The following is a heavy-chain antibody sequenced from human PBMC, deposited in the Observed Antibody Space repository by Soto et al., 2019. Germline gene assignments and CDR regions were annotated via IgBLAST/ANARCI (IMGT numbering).Heavy chain of an antibody. D-gene: IGHD6-6*01. CDR1: GFTFSTYS. Sequence: EVQLVESGGGLVKPGGSLRLSCAASGFTFSTYSMNWVRQAPGTGLEWASSISSSGTYTYYTDSVKGRFTISRDNAKNSLYLQMNSLRAEDTAVYYCVRYGSSNWFDPWGQGTLVTVSS. CDR2: ISSSGTYT. V-gene: IGHV3-21*01. CDR3: VRYGSSNWFDP. J-gene: IGHJ5*02.